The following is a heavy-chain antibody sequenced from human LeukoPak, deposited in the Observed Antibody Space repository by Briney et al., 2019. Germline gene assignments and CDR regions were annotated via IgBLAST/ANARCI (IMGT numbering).Heavy chain of an antibody. V-gene: IGHV5-51*01. CDR2: IYPADSDT. CDR1: GYRFNNYW. D-gene: IGHD5-24*01. J-gene: IGHJ4*02. CDR3: ARRKGDGYNSPFDY. Sequence: GESLKISCKGSGYRFNNYWIGWVRQMPGKGLEWMGNIYPADSDTRYSLSFQGQVTISVDKSTSTAHLQWSSLKASDTATYYCARRKGDGYNSPFDYWGQGTLVTVPS.